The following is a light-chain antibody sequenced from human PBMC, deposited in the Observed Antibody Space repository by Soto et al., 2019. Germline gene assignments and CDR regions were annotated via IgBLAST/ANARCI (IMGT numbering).Light chain of an antibody. Sequence: QSVLTQPASVSGSPGQSITTSCTGTSSDVGGYNYVSWYQQHPGKAPKLMIYEVSNRPSGVSNRFSGSKSGNTASLTISGLQAEDEADYYCSSYTSSSTLVFGTGT. CDR2: EVS. V-gene: IGLV2-14*01. J-gene: IGLJ1*01. CDR1: SSDVGGYNY. CDR3: SSYTSSSTLV.